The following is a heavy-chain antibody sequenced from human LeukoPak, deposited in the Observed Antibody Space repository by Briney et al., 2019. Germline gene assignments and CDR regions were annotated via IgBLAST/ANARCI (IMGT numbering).Heavy chain of an antibody. V-gene: IGHV4-34*01. CDR1: GGSFSGYY. J-gene: IGHJ5*02. D-gene: IGHD3-10*01. CDR3: ASSKVTMVRGVPRWFDP. Sequence: SETLSLTCAVYGGSFSGYYWSWIRQPPGKGLEWIGEINHSGSTNYNPSLKSRVTISVDTSKNQFSLKLSSVTAADTAVYYRASSKVTMVRGVPRWFDPWGQGTLVTVSS. CDR2: INHSGST.